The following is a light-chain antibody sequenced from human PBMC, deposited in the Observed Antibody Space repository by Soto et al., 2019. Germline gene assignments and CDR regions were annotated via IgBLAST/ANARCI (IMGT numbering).Light chain of an antibody. V-gene: IGKV1-5*03. CDR1: QSISSW. CDR2: TSS. Sequence: DIQMTQSPSTLSASVGDRVTITCRASQSISSWLAWYQQKPGKAPKLLIYTSSSLESGVPSRFSGSGSGPEFTLTISSLQPDDFATYYCQQYNSYWTFGQGNKVEIK. J-gene: IGKJ1*01. CDR3: QQYNSYWT.